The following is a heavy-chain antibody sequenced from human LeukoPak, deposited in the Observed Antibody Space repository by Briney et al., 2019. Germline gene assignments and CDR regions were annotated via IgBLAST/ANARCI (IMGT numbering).Heavy chain of an antibody. J-gene: IGHJ4*02. V-gene: IGHV3-48*01. Sequence: PGGSLRLSCAASGFAFSTYSMNWVRQAPGQGLEWVSYIRSDSSIIYYAGSVQGRFTISRDNGKNSLYLQMNSLRAEDTAVYFCARVQAGKWDFDYWGQGTLVTVSS. CDR2: IRSDSSII. CDR1: GFAFSTYS. CDR3: ARVQAGKWDFDY. D-gene: IGHD1-26*01.